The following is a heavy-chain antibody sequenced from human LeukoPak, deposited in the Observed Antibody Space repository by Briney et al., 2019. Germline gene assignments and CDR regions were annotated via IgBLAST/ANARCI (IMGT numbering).Heavy chain of an antibody. V-gene: IGHV4-34*01. Sequence: SETLSLTCAVYGGSFSSYYWSWIRRPPGKGLEWIGEISRSGSTNYKPSLKSRVTISVDTSKNHFSLKLSSVTAADTAVYYCARSVAGYFDYWGQGTLVTVSS. CDR2: ISRSGST. J-gene: IGHJ4*02. CDR3: ARSVAGYFDY. CDR1: GGSFSSYY. D-gene: IGHD6-19*01.